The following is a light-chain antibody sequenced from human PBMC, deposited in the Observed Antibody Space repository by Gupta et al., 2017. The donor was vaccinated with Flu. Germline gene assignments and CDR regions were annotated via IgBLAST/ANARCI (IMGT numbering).Light chain of an antibody. J-gene: IGLJ1*01. CDR3: SSSTSNSYV. V-gene: IGLV2-14*01. CDR1: SSDVGGYNY. CDR2: DVT. Sequence: QSALTQPASVSGSPGQSITISCTGTSSDVGGYNYVSWYQQHPGKAPELMIYDVTNRPAGVSDRFSGSKSGNTASLTISGLQAEDEADYFCSSSTSNSYVFGTGTKVTVL.